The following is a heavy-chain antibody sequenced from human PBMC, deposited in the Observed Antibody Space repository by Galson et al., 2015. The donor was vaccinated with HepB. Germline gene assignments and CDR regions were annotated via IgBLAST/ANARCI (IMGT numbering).Heavy chain of an antibody. Sequence: SVKVSCKASGDAFKNFDITWVRQAPRHGLEWLGRVIPGSGFAIDAQKYRGRVTLSADASTITVSMELGSLTPDDTAVYYCAGTQAGGRILCYYFYYIDVGGNRTTVIVSS. V-gene: IGHV1-69*13. D-gene: IGHD1-14*01. CDR3: AGTQAGGRILCYYFYYIDV. CDR2: VIPGSGFA. CDR1: GDAFKNFD. J-gene: IGHJ6*03.